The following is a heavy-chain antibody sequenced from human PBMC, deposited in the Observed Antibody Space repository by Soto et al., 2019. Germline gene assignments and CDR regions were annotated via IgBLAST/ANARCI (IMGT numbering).Heavy chain of an antibody. V-gene: IGHV1-8*01. J-gene: IGHJ6*02. CDR1: GYTFTSYD. Sequence: ASVKVSCKASGYTFTSYDINWVRQATGQGLEWMGWMNPNSGNTGYAQKFQGRVTMTRNTSISTAYMELSSLRSEDTAVYYCARVRYSSGWYGDYHYYGMDVWGQGTTVTVS. CDR2: MNPNSGNT. D-gene: IGHD6-19*01. CDR3: ARVRYSSGWYGDYHYYGMDV.